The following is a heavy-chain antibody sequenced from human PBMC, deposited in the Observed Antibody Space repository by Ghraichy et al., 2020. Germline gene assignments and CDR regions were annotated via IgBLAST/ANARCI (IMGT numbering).Heavy chain of an antibody. Sequence: GGSLRLSCAASGFTFSSYSMNWVRQAPGKGLEWVSYISSSSSSIYYADSVKGRFTISRDNAKNSLYLQMNSLRDEDTAVYYCARGGAILTGYYSDYWGQGTLVTVSS. D-gene: IGHD3-9*01. CDR2: ISSSSSSI. V-gene: IGHV3-48*02. CDR3: ARGGAILTGYYSDY. CDR1: GFTFSSYS. J-gene: IGHJ4*02.